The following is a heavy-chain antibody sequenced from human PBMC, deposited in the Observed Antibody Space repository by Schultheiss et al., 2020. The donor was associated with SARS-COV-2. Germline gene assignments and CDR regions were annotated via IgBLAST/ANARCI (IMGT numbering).Heavy chain of an antibody. CDR3: ARGPWLWYHDAFDI. J-gene: IGHJ3*02. CDR2: INPNSGGT. CDR1: GYTFTSYY. Sequence: ASVKVSCKASGYTFTSYYMHWVRQAPGQGLEWMGWINPNSGGTNYAQKLQGRVTMTTDTSTSTAYMELRSLRSDDTAVYYCARGPWLWYHDAFDIWGQGTMVTVSS. V-gene: IGHV1-2*02. D-gene: IGHD5-18*01.